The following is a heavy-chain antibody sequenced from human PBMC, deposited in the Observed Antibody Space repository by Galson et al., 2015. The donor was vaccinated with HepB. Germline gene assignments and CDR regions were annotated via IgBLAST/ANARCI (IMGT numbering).Heavy chain of an antibody. CDR2: INAGNGNT. J-gene: IGHJ4*02. CDR3: ARAKSMITFGGVIGPLGEFDY. V-gene: IGHV1-3*01. CDR1: GYAFTSYA. Sequence: SVKVSCKASGYAFTSYAMHWVRQAPGQRLEWMGWINAGNGNTKYPQKFQGRVTITRDTSASTAYMELSSLRSEDTAVYYCARAKSMITFGGVIGPLGEFDYWGQGTLVTVSS. D-gene: IGHD3-16*02.